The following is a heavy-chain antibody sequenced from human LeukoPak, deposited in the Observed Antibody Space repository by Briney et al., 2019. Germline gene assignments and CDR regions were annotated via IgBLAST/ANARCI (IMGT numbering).Heavy chain of an antibody. J-gene: IGHJ4*02. CDR3: VRGTTYYDTSGYYGYYFDS. CDR1: GFMFDDYG. Sequence: GGSLRLSCAASGFMFDDYGMSWVRQAPGKGLEWVSGINWNGGNINYADSVKGRFTISRDNAKNSLYLQMNSLRAEDAALYYCVRGTTYYDTSGYYGYYFDSWGQGTLVTVSS. V-gene: IGHV3-20*04. CDR2: INWNGGNI. D-gene: IGHD3-22*01.